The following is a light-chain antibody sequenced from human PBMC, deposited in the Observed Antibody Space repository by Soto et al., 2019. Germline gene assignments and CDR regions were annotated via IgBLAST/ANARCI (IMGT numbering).Light chain of an antibody. CDR1: TGAVTSGYY. J-gene: IGLJ3*02. V-gene: IGLV7-43*01. CDR3: LLYCGGAQWV. Sequence: QAVVTQEPSLTVSPGGTVTLTCASSTGAVTSGYYPNWFQQTPGQAHRALIYSISNKYSLTPARFSGSLLGGKAALTLSVVQPEDEAEYYCLLYCGGAQWVFGGGTKLTVL. CDR2: SIS.